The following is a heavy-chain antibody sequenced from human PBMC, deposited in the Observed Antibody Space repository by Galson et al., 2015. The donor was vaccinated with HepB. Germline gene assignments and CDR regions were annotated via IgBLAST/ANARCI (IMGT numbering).Heavy chain of an antibody. CDR1: GFTFSSYA. CDR3: AMILRLVDGDAFDI. J-gene: IGHJ3*02. Sequence: SLRLSCAASGFTFSSYAMHWVRQAPGKGLEWVAVISYDGSNKYYADSVKGRFTISRDNSKNTLYLQMNSLRAEDTAVYYCAMILRLVDGDAFDIWGQGTMVTVSS. CDR2: ISYDGSNK. D-gene: IGHD3/OR15-3a*01. V-gene: IGHV3-30*04.